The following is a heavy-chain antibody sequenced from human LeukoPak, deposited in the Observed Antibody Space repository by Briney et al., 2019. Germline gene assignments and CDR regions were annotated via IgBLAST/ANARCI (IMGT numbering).Heavy chain of an antibody. CDR2: INPNSGGT. V-gene: IGHV1-2*02. J-gene: IGHJ4*02. D-gene: IGHD2-2*01. Sequence: ASVKVSCKASGYTFTGYYMHWVRQAPGQGLEWMGWINPNSGGTNYAQKFQGRVTMIRDTSISTAYMELSRLRSDDTAVYYCARRYCSSTSCYLFDYWGQGTLVTVSS. CDR3: ARRYCSSTSCYLFDY. CDR1: GYTFTGYY.